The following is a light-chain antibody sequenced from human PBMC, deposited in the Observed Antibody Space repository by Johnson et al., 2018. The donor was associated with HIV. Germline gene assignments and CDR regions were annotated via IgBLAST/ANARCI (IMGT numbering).Light chain of an antibody. J-gene: IGLJ1*01. CDR1: SSNIGNNY. Sequence: QSVLTQPTSVSAAPGQKVTISCSGSSSNIGNNYVSWYQQFPGTAPKLLIYDNNKRPSGIPDRFSGSKSGTSATLGITGLQTGDEADYYCLAWDTSLRAYVFGTGAKVTVL. CDR3: LAWDTSLRAYV. CDR2: DNN. V-gene: IGLV1-51*01.